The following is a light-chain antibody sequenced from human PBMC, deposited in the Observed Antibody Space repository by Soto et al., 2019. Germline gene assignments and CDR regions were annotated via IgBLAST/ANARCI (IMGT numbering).Light chain of an antibody. Sequence: QSALTQPPSASGSPGQSVTISCTGTSSDVGGYNYVSWYQQHPGKAPELMIYEVNKRPSGVPDRFSGSKSGNTASLTVSGLQAEDEADYYCSSYAGSSNFVFGTGTKLTVL. CDR3: SSYAGSSNFV. V-gene: IGLV2-8*01. J-gene: IGLJ1*01. CDR2: EVN. CDR1: SSDVGGYNY.